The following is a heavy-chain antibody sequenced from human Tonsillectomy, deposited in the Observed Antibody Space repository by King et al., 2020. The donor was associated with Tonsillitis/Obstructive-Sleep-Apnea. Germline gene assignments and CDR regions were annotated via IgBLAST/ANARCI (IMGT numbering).Heavy chain of an antibody. J-gene: IGHJ4*02. D-gene: IGHD3-16*02. CDR2: ISGSGGST. CDR3: AKDSGDYVWGSYRYSDY. CDR1: GFTFSSYA. V-gene: IGHV3-23*04. Sequence: VQLVESGGGLVQPGGSLRLSCAASGFTFSSYAMSWVRQAPGKGLEWVSAISGSGGSTYYADSVKGRFTISRDNSKNTLYLQMNSLRAEDTAVYYCAKDSGDYVWGSYRYSDYWGQGTLVTVSS.